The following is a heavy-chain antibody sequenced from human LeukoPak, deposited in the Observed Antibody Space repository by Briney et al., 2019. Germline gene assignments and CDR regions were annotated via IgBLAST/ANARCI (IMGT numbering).Heavy chain of an antibody. CDR3: AKDLSWWAAVDF. CDR1: GFTVSTNA. Sequence: GGSLRLSCAASGFTVSTNAMSWVRQAPGRGLGWVSGIGGDGRTHYADSVRGRFSIYRDNSKNTVYLQMNSLRVDDTAVYYCAKDLSWWAAVDFWGQGMLVTVSS. V-gene: IGHV3-23*01. CDR2: IGGDGRT. J-gene: IGHJ4*02. D-gene: IGHD2-15*01.